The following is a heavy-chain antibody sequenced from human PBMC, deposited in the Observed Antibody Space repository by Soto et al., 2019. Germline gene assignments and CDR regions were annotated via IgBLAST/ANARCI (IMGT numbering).Heavy chain of an antibody. D-gene: IGHD3-10*01. J-gene: IGHJ4*02. CDR1: GFTFDDYA. Sequence: GGSLRLSCAASGFTFDDYAMHWVRQAPGKGLEWVSGISWNSGSIGYADSVKGRFTISRDNAKNSLYLQMNSLRAEDTALYYCAKAWFGELLFDYWGQGTLVTVSS. CDR2: ISWNSGSI. V-gene: IGHV3-9*01. CDR3: AKAWFGELLFDY.